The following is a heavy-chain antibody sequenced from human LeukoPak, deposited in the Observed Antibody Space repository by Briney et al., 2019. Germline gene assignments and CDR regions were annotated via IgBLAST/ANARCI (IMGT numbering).Heavy chain of an antibody. D-gene: IGHD1-26*01. V-gene: IGHV3-74*01. CDR2: VNGDGSST. CDR3: VREGVGATFDS. Sequence: GGSPRLSCAASGFTFRNYWMHWVCQAPGKGLVWVSRVNGDGSSTNYADSVKGRFTISRDIAKNTLYLQMNSLRAEDTAVYYCVREGVGATFDSWDQGTLVTVSA. J-gene: IGHJ4*02. CDR1: GFTFRNYW.